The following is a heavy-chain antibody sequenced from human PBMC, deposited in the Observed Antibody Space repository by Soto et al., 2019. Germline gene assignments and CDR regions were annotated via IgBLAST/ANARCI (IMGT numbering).Heavy chain of an antibody. CDR1: GAPITINY. CDR2: IYYSGST. Sequence: PSETLSLTCTVSGAPITINYWSWVRQAPGKGLEWIGYIYYSGSTTYNPCLKSRVTMSADTSKDQFSLKLNSVTAADTAVYYCARDAGGPYDHWGAGILVTVSS. V-gene: IGHV4-59*01. J-gene: IGHJ4*01. CDR3: ARDAGGPYDH. D-gene: IGHD2-15*01.